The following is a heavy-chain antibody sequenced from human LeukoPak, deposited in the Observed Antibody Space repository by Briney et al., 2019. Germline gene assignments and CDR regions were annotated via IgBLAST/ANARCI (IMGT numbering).Heavy chain of an antibody. Sequence: GRSLRLSCAASGFTVSAYAMAWVRQAPGKGLEWVSTIYDDNTYYADSVKGRFAISTDNSKNTLYLQMNSLRVEDTAVYFCAARKVRGVWFHLDYWGQGTLVTVSS. D-gene: IGHD3-10*01. CDR1: GFTVSAYA. CDR2: IYDDNT. V-gene: IGHV3-23*01. J-gene: IGHJ4*02. CDR3: AARKVRGVWFHLDY.